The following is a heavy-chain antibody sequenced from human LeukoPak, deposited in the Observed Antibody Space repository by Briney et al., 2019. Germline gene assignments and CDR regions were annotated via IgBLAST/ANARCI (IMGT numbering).Heavy chain of an antibody. CDR3: ARTNNVFYYFDY. J-gene: IGHJ4*02. D-gene: IGHD1/OR15-1a*01. CDR2: INHSGST. V-gene: IGHV4-34*01. CDR1: GGSFSDYY. Sequence: SETLSLTCAVYGGSFSDYYWSWIRQPPGKGLEWIGEINHSGSTNYNPSLKSRVTTSVDTSKNQFSLKLSSVTAADTAVYYCARTNNVFYYFDYWGQGAPVTVSS.